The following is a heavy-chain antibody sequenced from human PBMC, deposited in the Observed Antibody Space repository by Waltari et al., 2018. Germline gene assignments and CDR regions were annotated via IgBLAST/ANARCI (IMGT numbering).Heavy chain of an antibody. D-gene: IGHD6-19*01. CDR3: ARHRVAVTIDY. Sequence: QVQLQESGPGLVKPSETLSRTCAVSGYYISSGYYGGWIRQPTGKGREWSGRIEHSGATYSHPSLKSLVTISVDTSKTQFSLKLSSVTAADTAVYYCARHRVAVTIDYWGQGTLVTVSS. CDR2: IEHSGAT. V-gene: IGHV4-38-2*01. J-gene: IGHJ4*02. CDR1: GYYISSGYY.